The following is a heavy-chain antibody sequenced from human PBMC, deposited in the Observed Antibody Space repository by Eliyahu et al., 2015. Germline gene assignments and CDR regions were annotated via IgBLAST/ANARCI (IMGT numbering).Heavy chain of an antibody. CDR3: ARQGGYNWNPNWFDP. CDR1: GGSISSSSYY. Sequence: QLQLQESGPGLVKPSETLSLTCTVSGGSISSSSYYWGWIRQPPGKGLEWIGSIYYSGSTYYNPSLKSRVTISVDTSKNQFSLKLSSVTAADTAVYYCARQGGYNWNPNWFDPWGQGTLVTVSS. J-gene: IGHJ5*02. V-gene: IGHV4-39*01. D-gene: IGHD1-20*01. CDR2: IYYSGST.